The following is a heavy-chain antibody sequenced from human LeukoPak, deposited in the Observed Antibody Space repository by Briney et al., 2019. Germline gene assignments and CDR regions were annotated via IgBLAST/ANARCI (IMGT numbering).Heavy chain of an antibody. CDR2: IHQSGTT. D-gene: IGHD6-19*01. Sequence: PSETLSLTCTVSGDPISGSSHYWVCVRQPPGKGLEWIASIHQSGTTYYNPSLKSRASISVDTSANHFSLSLTSVTAADTAVYYCASRAQWLLRSNFDVWGEGRLVAVSS. J-gene: IGHJ4*02. CDR3: ASRAQWLLRSNFDV. CDR1: GDPISGSSHY. V-gene: IGHV4-39*02.